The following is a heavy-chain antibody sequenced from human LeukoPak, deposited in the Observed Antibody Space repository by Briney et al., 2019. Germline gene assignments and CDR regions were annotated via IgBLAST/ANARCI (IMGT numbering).Heavy chain of an antibody. Sequence: GRSLRLSCAASGFTFDDYAMHWVRQAPGKGLEWVSGISWNSGSIGYADSVKGRFTISRDNAKNSLYLQMNSLRAEDTALYYCAKDSCGSTTCSLGYWGQGTLVTVSS. V-gene: IGHV3-9*01. CDR1: GFTFDDYA. D-gene: IGHD2-2*01. CDR3: AKDSCGSTTCSLGY. CDR2: ISWNSGSI. J-gene: IGHJ4*02.